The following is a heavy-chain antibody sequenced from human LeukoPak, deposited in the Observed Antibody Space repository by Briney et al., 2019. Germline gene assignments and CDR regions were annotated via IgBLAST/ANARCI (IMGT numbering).Heavy chain of an antibody. CDR2: ISAYNGNT. J-gene: IGHJ1*01. D-gene: IGHD6-19*01. CDR3: ARWLDPDAGYFQH. Sequence: ASVKVSCKASGYSFTSYGISWVRPAPGQGLKWMGWISAYNGNTNYGQKLQAIVTMTTDTSTSTAYVKVRSLSSDDTAVYFCARWLDPDAGYFQHWGQGTLVT. CDR1: GYSFTSYG. V-gene: IGHV1-18*01.